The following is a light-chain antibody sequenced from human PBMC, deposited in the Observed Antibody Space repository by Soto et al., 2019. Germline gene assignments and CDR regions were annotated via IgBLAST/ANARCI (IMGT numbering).Light chain of an antibody. CDR3: QKYGSSPIT. Sequence: NVLTHSHATLSFSPWERATLFGSSSQSVTSNPVSWYQQKPGQAPRLLIYGASIRATGIPDRFSGSGSGTDFTLTITPLEPEDFAVYFCQKYGSSPITCGQGPRLEIK. J-gene: IGKJ5*01. V-gene: IGKV3-20*01. CDR2: GAS. CDR1: QSVTSNP.